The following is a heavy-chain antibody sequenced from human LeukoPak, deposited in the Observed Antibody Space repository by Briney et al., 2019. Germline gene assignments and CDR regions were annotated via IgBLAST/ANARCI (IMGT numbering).Heavy chain of an antibody. D-gene: IGHD2-15*01. J-gene: IGHJ5*02. Sequence: GESLKISCKGSGYSFASYWIGWVRQMPGKGLEWMGIIYPGDSDTRYSPSFQGQVTISADKSISTAYLQWSSLKASDTAMYYCARLSYCSGGSCYPIDNWFDPWGQGTLVTVSS. V-gene: IGHV5-51*01. CDR2: IYPGDSDT. CDR3: ARLSYCSGGSCYPIDNWFDP. CDR1: GYSFASYW.